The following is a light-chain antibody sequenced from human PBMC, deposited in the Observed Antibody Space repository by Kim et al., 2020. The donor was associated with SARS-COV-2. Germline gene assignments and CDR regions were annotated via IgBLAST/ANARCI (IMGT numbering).Light chain of an antibody. J-gene: IGKJ5*01. CDR3: QQYDNFSIT. CDR1: QDISNH. V-gene: IGKV1-33*01. CDR2: DAS. Sequence: DIQMTQSPSSLSASVGDRVTITCQASQDISNHLNWYQQKPGKAPKLLIYDASNLEIGVPSRFSGSGSGTDFTFTISSLQPEDIATYYCQQYDNFSITFGQGRRMEIK.